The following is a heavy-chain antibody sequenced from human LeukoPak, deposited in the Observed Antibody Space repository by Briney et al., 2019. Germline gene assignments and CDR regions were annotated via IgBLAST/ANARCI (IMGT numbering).Heavy chain of an antibody. Sequence: GGSLRLSCAASGFTFSSYWMSWVRQAPGKGLEWVANIKQDGSEKYYVDSVKGRFTISRDNTKNPLYLQMNSLRAEDTAVYYCARAGIGPDGYNQIDYWGQGTLVTVSS. J-gene: IGHJ4*02. CDR1: GFTFSSYW. CDR3: ARAGIGPDGYNQIDY. V-gene: IGHV3-7*01. CDR2: IKQDGSEK. D-gene: IGHD5-24*01.